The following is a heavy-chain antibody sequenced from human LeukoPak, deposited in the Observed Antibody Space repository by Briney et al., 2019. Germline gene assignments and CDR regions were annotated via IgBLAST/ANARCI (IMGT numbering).Heavy chain of an antibody. J-gene: IGHJ6*04. CDR3: ARVVGRSLGD. D-gene: IGHD1-26*01. V-gene: IGHV4-30-4*08. CDR1: GGSISSGDYY. Sequence: SETLSLTCAVSGGSISSGDYYWSWIRQPPGKGLEWIGYIYYSGSTYYNPSLKSRVTISVDTSKNQFSLKLSSVTAADTAVYYCARVVGRSLGDWGKGTTVTVSS. CDR2: IYYSGST.